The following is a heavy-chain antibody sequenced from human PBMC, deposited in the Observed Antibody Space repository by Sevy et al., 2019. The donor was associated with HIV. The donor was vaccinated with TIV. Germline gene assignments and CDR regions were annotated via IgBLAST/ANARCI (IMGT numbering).Heavy chain of an antibody. CDR2: TSGSGGST. Sequence: GGSLRLSCAASGFTFSSYAMSWVRQAPGKGLEWVSATSGSGGSTYYADSVKGRFTISRDNSKNTLYLQMNSLRAEDTAVYYCAKQLGEVTVYYFDYWGQGTLVTVSS. D-gene: IGHD3-10*01. CDR1: GFTFSSYA. V-gene: IGHV3-23*01. CDR3: AKQLGEVTVYYFDY. J-gene: IGHJ4*02.